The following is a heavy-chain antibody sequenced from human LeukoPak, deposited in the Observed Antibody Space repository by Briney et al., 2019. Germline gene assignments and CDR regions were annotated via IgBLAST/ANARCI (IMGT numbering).Heavy chain of an antibody. CDR3: ARGGYSGYDSLWYFDY. CDR1: GYTFTGYY. J-gene: IGHJ4*02. CDR2: INPNSGGT. D-gene: IGHD5-12*01. Sequence: GASVKVSCKASGYTFTGYYMHWVRQAPGQGLEWMGWINPNSGGTNYAQKFQGRVTMTRDTSISTAYMELSRLRSDDTAVYYCARGGYSGYDSLWYFDYWGQGTLVTVSS. V-gene: IGHV1-2*02.